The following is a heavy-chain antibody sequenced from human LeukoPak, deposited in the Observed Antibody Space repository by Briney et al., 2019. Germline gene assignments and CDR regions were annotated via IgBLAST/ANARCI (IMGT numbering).Heavy chain of an antibody. D-gene: IGHD2-15*01. Sequence: GGSLRLSCAASGFTFSSYAMHWVRQAPGKGLEWVAVISYDGSNKYYADSVKGRFTISRDNSKNTLYLQMNSLRAEDTAVYYCARALIVVVVAASGYDYWGQGTLVTVSS. CDR3: ARALIVVVVAASGYDY. V-gene: IGHV3-30-3*01. J-gene: IGHJ4*02. CDR1: GFTFSSYA. CDR2: ISYDGSNK.